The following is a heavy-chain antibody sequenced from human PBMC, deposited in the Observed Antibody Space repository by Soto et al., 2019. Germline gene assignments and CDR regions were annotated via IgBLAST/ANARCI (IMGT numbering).Heavy chain of an antibody. J-gene: IGHJ4*02. CDR1: GFTFSNFG. CDR2: IWHDGKNK. Sequence: QVQVVESGGGVVQPGTSLRLSCAASGFTFSNFGMHWVRQAPGKGLVWVAVIWHDGKNKYYADSAKGGFTISRDNSKNTLYLQMNSLRAEDTAVYYCARDPGQDEAMDYWGQGTLVTVSS. CDR3: ARDPGQDEAMDY. V-gene: IGHV3-33*01.